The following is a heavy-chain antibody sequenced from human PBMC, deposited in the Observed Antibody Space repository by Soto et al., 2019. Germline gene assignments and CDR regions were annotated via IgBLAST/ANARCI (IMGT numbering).Heavy chain of an antibody. V-gene: IGHV3-11*03. J-gene: IGHJ6*02. CDR1: GFTFSDYY. D-gene: IGHD3-10*01. CDR3: ARAGSGITYYYYGMDV. Sequence: GGSLRLSCAASGFTFSDYYMSWIRQAPGKGLEWVSYISSSSSYTNYADSVKGRFTISRDNAKNSLYLQMNSLRAEDTAVYYCARAGSGITYYYYGMDVWGQGTTVTVSS. CDR2: ISSSSSYT.